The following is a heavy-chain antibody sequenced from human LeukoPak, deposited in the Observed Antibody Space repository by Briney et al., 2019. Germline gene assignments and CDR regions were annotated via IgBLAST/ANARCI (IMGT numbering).Heavy chain of an antibody. Sequence: ASVKLSCNTSGYTFTSYGISWVRQAPGQGLEYMGWINTYNGHTNYAQKLQGRVTVTTDTSTNTAYLELRSLRSDDTAVYYCARDGPRGYFQHWGQGTLITVSS. J-gene: IGHJ1*01. CDR2: INTYNGHT. CDR1: GYTFTSYG. V-gene: IGHV1-18*01. CDR3: ARDGPRGYFQH. D-gene: IGHD1-14*01.